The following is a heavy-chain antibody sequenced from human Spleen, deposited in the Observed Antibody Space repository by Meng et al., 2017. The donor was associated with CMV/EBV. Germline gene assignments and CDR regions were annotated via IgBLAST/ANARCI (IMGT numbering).Heavy chain of an antibody. V-gene: IGHV3-23*03. D-gene: IGHD3-10*01. CDR3: AKNYIPSPGYFES. J-gene: IGHJ4*01. Sequence: GGSLRLSCAACECTFSSYAMSWVRQAPGKGLEWVAVVYSDGGTTYHAESVKGRISNSRDNSKNTVYLQMNSQRAEDTAVYYCAKNYIPSPGYFESWGHGTMVTVSS. CDR2: VYSDGGTT. CDR1: ECTFSSYA.